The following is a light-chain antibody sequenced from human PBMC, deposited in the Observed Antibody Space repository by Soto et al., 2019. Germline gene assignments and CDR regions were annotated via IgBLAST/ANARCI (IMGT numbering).Light chain of an antibody. Sequence: EIVMTQSPAILSVSPGERATLSCRASQSIRSNLAWYQQKPGQAPSLLIYGASTRATGIPASFSGSGSGTEFTLTISSLQSEDFAVYYCQQYNKWPTFGGGTKVEIK. CDR3: QQYNKWPT. CDR1: QSIRSN. V-gene: IGKV3-15*01. J-gene: IGKJ4*01. CDR2: GAS.